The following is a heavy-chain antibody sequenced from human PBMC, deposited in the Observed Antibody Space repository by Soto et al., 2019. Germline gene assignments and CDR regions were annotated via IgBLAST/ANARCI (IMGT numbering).Heavy chain of an antibody. D-gene: IGHD2-2*02. J-gene: IGHJ5*02. CDR2: ITSDGGTT. V-gene: IGHV3-74*03. Sequence: GGSLRLSCAASGFTFNNYWMHWVRQVPGKGLVWVSHITSDGGTTKYADSAKGRFTISRDNANNTLYLHMNSLSAEDTAIYYCARGRYCTDATCYSGRFDPWGQGTLVTVSS. CDR3: ARGRYCTDATCYSGRFDP. CDR1: GFTFNNYW.